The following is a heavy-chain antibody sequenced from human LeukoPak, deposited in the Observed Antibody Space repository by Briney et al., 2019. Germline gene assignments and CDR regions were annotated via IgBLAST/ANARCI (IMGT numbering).Heavy chain of an antibody. Sequence: GGSLRLSCAASGFTFSNAWICWVRQAPGKGLEWVGRIKSKTDGGTTDYAAPVKGRFTISRDDSKNTLYLQMNSLKTEGTAVYYCTTVGFDYSMYYFDYWGQGTLVTVFS. CDR3: TTVGFDYSMYYFDY. V-gene: IGHV3-15*01. CDR1: GFTFSNAW. D-gene: IGHD2-15*01. CDR2: IKSKTDGGTT. J-gene: IGHJ4*02.